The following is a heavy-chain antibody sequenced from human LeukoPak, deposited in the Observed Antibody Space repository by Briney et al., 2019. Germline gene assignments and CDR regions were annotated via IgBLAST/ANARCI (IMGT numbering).Heavy chain of an antibody. D-gene: IGHD5-12*01. V-gene: IGHV4-61*02. CDR2: IFLSGST. Sequence: MSSETLSLTCSVSGGSISSGSYYWSWIRQPAGKGLEWSGRIFLSGSTNYHPSLKSRVTISVDTSKNQFSLKLSSVTAADTAVYYCARDGYSGSDALWGQGTLVTVSS. CDR3: ARDGYSGSDAL. J-gene: IGHJ4*02. CDR1: GGSISSGSYY.